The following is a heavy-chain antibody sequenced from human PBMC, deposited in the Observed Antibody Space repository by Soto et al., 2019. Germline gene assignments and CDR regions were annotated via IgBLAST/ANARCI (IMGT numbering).Heavy chain of an antibody. Sequence: QVQLVQSGAEVKKPGDSVHVSCKASDYTFTNYGISWVRQAPGQGPEWMGWVSPYNGNTHYAQKFQGRVTMTTDTSTSTAYMELRSLRSDDTALYYCARDGEYAYYFDYWGQGTLLTVSS. D-gene: IGHD4-17*01. V-gene: IGHV1-18*01. CDR3: ARDGEYAYYFDY. CDR2: VSPYNGNT. CDR1: DYTFTNYG. J-gene: IGHJ4*02.